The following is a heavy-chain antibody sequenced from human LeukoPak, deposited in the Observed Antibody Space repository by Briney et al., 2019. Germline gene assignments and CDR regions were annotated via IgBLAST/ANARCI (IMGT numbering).Heavy chain of an antibody. CDR3: ARGITTHFDY. J-gene: IGHJ4*02. Sequence: GGSLRLSCAASGFTFSSYSMNWVRQAPGRGLEWVSSISSSSSYIYYADSVKGRFTISRDNAKNSLYLQMNSLRAEDTAVYYCARGITTHFDYWGQGTLVTVSS. D-gene: IGHD3-10*01. CDR2: ISSSSSYI. V-gene: IGHV3-21*01. CDR1: GFTFSSYS.